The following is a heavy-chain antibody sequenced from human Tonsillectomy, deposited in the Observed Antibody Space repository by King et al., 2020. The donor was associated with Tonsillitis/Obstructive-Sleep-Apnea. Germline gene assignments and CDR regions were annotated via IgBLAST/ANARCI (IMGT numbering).Heavy chain of an antibody. CDR3: ARVIGVLVAYAIENYYYMDV. CDR2: LYYSGST. V-gene: IGHV4-59*01. J-gene: IGHJ6*03. Sequence: VQLQESGPGLVKPSETLSLSCTVSGGSISSDSWSWIRQPPGKGLEWIGYLYYSGSTKYNPSLKSRVTISVDTSKNQFSLKLSSVTAADTAVYYCARVIGVLVAYAIENYYYMDVWGKGTTVTVSS. CDR1: GGSISSDS. D-gene: IGHD2-8*01.